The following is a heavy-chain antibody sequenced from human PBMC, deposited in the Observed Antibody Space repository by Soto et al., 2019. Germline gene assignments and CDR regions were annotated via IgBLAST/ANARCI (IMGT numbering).Heavy chain of an antibody. D-gene: IGHD1-26*01. CDR3: ARQVGSKNYAFDI. CDR2: IDPSDSYT. Sequence: PGESLKISCKGSGYSFTSYWISWVRQMPGKGLEWMGRIDPSDSYTNYSPSFQGHVTISADKSISTAYLQWSSLKASDTAMYYCARQVGSKNYAFDIWGQGTMVTVSS. CDR1: GYSFTSYW. V-gene: IGHV5-10-1*01. J-gene: IGHJ3*02.